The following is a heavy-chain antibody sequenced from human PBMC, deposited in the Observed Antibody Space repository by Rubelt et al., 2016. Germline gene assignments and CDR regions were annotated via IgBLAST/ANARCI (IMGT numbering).Heavy chain of an antibody. CDR1: GFTFSSYA. J-gene: IGHJ4*02. D-gene: IGHD2-21*02. CDR2: ISYDGSNK. CDR3: AKDRFFRSAGDDYFDY. Sequence: QVQLVESGGGVVQPGRSLRLSCAASGFTFSSYAMHWVRQAPGKGLEWVAVISYDGSNKYYADSVKGRFTISRDNSKNTLYLQMNSLRAEDTAVYYCAKDRFFRSAGDDYFDYWGQGTLVTVSS. V-gene: IGHV3-30*04.